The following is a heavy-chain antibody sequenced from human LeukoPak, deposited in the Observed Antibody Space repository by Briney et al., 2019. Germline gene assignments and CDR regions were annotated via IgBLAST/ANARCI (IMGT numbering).Heavy chain of an antibody. D-gene: IGHD4/OR15-4a*01. CDR1: GGSTSSYY. CDR2: IYYSGNT. CDR3: AREPRAFNYGDYYYYMDV. J-gene: IGHJ6*02. V-gene: IGHV4-59*01. Sequence: PSETPSLTCTFSGGSTSSYYWSWIRQPPGKGLEWIGNIYYSGNTNYNPSLKSRVTISVDTSKNQFSLKLRSVTAADTAVYYCAREPRAFNYGDYYYYMDVWGQGTTVTVSS.